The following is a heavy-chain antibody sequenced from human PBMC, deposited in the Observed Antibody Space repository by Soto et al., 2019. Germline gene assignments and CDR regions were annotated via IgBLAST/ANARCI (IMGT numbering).Heavy chain of an antibody. CDR2: INHSGST. Sequence: SETLSLTCAVYGGSFSGYYWSWIRQPPGKGLEWIGEINHSGSTNYNPSLKSRVTISVDTSKNQFSLKLSSVTAADTAVYYCARGLRRGYSYAPGYWGQGTLVTVSS. CDR3: ARGLRRGYSYAPGY. D-gene: IGHD5-18*01. J-gene: IGHJ4*02. V-gene: IGHV4-34*01. CDR1: GGSFSGYY.